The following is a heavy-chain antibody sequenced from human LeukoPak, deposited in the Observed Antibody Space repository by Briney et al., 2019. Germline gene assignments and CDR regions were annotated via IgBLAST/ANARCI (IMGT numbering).Heavy chain of an antibody. CDR3: AREPYFGESTLNLDY. CDR1: GYTFTGYY. J-gene: IGHJ4*02. D-gene: IGHD3-10*01. Sequence: GASVKVSCKASGYTFTGYYMHWVRQAPGQGLEWMGWISAYNGNTNYAQKLQGRVTMTTDTSTSTAYMELRSLRSDDTAVYYCAREPYFGESTLNLDYWGQGTLVTVSS. CDR2: ISAYNGNT. V-gene: IGHV1-18*04.